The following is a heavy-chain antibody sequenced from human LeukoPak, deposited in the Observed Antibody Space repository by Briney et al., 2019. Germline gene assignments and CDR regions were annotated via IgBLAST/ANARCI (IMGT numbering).Heavy chain of an antibody. Sequence: ASVKVSCKASGYTFTSYAMHWVRQAPGQRLEWMGWINAGNGNTKYSQEFQGRVTITRDTSASTAYMELSGLRSEDMAVYYCARGRGYSGYDYFDYWGQGTLVTVSS. CDR2: INAGNGNT. J-gene: IGHJ4*02. D-gene: IGHD5-12*01. V-gene: IGHV1-3*03. CDR3: ARGRGYSGYDYFDY. CDR1: GYTFTSYA.